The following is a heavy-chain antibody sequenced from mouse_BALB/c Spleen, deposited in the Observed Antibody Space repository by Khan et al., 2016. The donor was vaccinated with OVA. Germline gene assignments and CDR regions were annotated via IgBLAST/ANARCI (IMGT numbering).Heavy chain of an antibody. CDR3: ARPPYFSYSLDH. V-gene: IGHV9-3-1*01. J-gene: IGHJ4*01. CDR2: INTFTAEP. D-gene: IGHD2-12*01. Sequence: QIQLVQSGPEMKKPGETVKISCKASGYTFTNYGMNWVKQSPGKALKWMGWINTFTAEPTYADDFKGRFAFSLETSASTAYLQINNLKNEDTATYFCARPPYFSYSLDHWGQGTSVTVSS. CDR1: GYTFTNYG.